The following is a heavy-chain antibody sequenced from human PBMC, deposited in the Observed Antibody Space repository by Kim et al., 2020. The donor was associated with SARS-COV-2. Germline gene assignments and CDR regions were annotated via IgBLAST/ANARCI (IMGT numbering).Heavy chain of an antibody. CDR1: GFTFSSYE. CDR2: ISSSGSTI. J-gene: IGHJ6*03. Sequence: GGSLRLSCAASGFTFSSYEMNWVRQAPGKGLEWVSYISSSGSTIYYADSVKGRFTISRDNAKNSLYLQMNSLRAEDTAVYYCARASAAIRGYDYYYYMDVWGKGTTVTVSS. V-gene: IGHV3-48*03. CDR3: ARASAAIRGYDYYYYMDV. D-gene: IGHD2-2*02.